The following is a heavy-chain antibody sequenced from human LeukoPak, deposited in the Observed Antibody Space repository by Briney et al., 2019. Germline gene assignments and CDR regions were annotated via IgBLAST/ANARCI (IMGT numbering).Heavy chain of an antibody. CDR3: ARDFAVTISYYYYGMDV. CDR1: GYTFTSYG. CDR2: ISAYNGNT. D-gene: IGHD4-17*01. J-gene: IGHJ6*02. V-gene: IGHV1-18*01. Sequence: ASVKVSCKASGYTFTSYGISWVRQAPGQGLEWMRWISAYNGNTNYAQKLQGRVTMTTDTSTSTAYMELRSLRSDDTAVYYCARDFAVTISYYYYGMDVWGQGTTVTVSS.